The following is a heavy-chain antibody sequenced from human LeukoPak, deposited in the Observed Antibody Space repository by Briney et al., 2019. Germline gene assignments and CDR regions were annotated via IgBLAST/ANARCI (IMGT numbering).Heavy chain of an antibody. J-gene: IGHJ6*02. D-gene: IGHD3-3*01. Sequence: GGSLRLSCAASGFIVSTNYMTWVRQAPRKGLEWVSIIYSDGSTYYADSVKGRFTISIDNSKNTLYLQMNSLAAEDTAVYYCARDRFNGMDVWGQGTTVTVSS. CDR3: ARDRFNGMDV. CDR1: GFIVSTNY. V-gene: IGHV3-66*01. CDR2: IYSDGST.